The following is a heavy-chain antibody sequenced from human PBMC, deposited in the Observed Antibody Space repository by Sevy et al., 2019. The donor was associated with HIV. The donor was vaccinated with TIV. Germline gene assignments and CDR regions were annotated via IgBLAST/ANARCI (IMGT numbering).Heavy chain of an antibody. CDR1: GFTFSSYS. V-gene: IGHV3-48*02. D-gene: IGHD3-22*01. CDR3: ARALGGYYYDSSGYYYFDY. Sequence: GRSLRLSCAASGFTFSSYSMNWVRQAPGKGLEWVSYISSSSSTIYYADSVKGRFTISRDNAKNSLYLQMNSLRDEDTAVYYCARALGGYYYDSSGYYYFDYWGQGTLVTVSS. J-gene: IGHJ4*02. CDR2: ISSSSSTI.